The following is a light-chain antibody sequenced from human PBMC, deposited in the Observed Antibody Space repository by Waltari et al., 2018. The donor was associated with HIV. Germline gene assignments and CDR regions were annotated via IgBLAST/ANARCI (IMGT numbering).Light chain of an antibody. V-gene: IGLV1-36*01. Sequence: QSVLTQPPSVSEAPRQRVTISCSGSSSNIGNNPVTWYQQVPGKAPKLLIYYADPLASGVSYRFSGAKSGTSAYLASMGLQSEDEAEYYCAAWDDYLNGYVFGSGTKVTVL. CDR1: SSNIGNNP. J-gene: IGLJ1*01. CDR3: AAWDDYLNGYV. CDR2: YAD.